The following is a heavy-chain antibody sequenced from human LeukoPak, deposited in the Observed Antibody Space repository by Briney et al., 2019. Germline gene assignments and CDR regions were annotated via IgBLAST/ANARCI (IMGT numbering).Heavy chain of an antibody. V-gene: IGHV3-23*01. Sequence: GGSLRLSCAASGFTFSSYAMSWVRQAPGKGLEWVSAISGSGGSTYYADSVKGRFTISRDNSKNTLYLQMNSLRAEDTAVYYCAKAQFTYYYDSSGRNYFDYWGQGTLVTVSS. J-gene: IGHJ4*02. D-gene: IGHD3-22*01. CDR3: AKAQFTYYYDSSGRNYFDY. CDR2: ISGSGGST. CDR1: GFTFSSYA.